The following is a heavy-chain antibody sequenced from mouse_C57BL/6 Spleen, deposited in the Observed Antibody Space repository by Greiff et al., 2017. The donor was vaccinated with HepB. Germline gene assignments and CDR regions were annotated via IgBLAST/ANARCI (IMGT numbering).Heavy chain of an antibody. CDR3: ARLRDYDGDYYAMDY. CDR2: IYPGDGDT. J-gene: IGHJ4*01. Sequence: QVQLKESGAELVKPGASVKISCKASGYAFSSYWMNWVKQRPGKGLEWIGQIYPGDGDTNYNGKFKGKATLTADKSSSTAYMQLSSLTSEDSAVYFCARLRDYDGDYYAMDYWGQGTSVTVSS. D-gene: IGHD2-4*01. CDR1: GYAFSSYW. V-gene: IGHV1-80*01.